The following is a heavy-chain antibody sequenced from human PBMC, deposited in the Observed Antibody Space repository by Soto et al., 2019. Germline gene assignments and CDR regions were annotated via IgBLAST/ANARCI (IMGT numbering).Heavy chain of an antibody. CDR1: GYTFTSYY. V-gene: IGHV1-46*01. Sequence: EASVKVSCKASGYTFTSYYMHWVRQAPGQGLEWMGIINPSGGSTSYAQKFQGRVTMTRDTSTSTVYMELSSLRSEDTAVYYCARDPNYYVSSGFLFDPWGQGTLVTVSS. CDR2: INPSGGST. D-gene: IGHD3-22*01. CDR3: ARDPNYYVSSGFLFDP. J-gene: IGHJ5*02.